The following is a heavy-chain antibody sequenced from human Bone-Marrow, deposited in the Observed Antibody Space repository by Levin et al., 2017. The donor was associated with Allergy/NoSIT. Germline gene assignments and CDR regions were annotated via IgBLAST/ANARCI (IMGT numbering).Heavy chain of an antibody. Sequence: GESLKISCAASGFAFNSVWMSWVRQAPGKGLDWVGRSQSKNYGGTTDYAAPVKGRFTISRDDSENTLYLQMDSLKTEDTAVYYCTTEMVATGGRVDYWGQGTLVTVSS. CDR2: SQSKNYGGTT. D-gene: IGHD2-21*02. V-gene: IGHV3-15*05. CDR1: GFAFNSVW. CDR3: TTEMVATGGRVDY. J-gene: IGHJ4*02.